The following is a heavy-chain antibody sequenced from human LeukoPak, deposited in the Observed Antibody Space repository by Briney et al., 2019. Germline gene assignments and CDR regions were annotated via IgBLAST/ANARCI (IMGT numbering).Heavy chain of an antibody. J-gene: IGHJ4*02. D-gene: IGHD7-27*01. CDR3: ARQTAMGRSGDY. V-gene: IGHV5-51*01. Sequence: GESLKISCKASGYSFTSYWIGWVRHLPGKGLEWMGIIDPSDSETRYTPSFQGQVTISVDKSLTTAYLQWNSLKASDTAMYYCARQTAMGRSGDYWGQGTLVTVSS. CDR1: GYSFTSYW. CDR2: IDPSDSET.